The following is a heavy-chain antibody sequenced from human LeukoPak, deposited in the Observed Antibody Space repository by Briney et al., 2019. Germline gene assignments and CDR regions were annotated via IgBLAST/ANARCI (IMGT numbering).Heavy chain of an antibody. CDR3: ARDSAVAGTY. CDR1: GFTFSSYS. D-gene: IGHD6-19*01. CDR2: ISSSRSYI. V-gene: IGHV3-21*01. J-gene: IGHJ4*02. Sequence: PGGSLRLSCAASGFTFSSYSMNWVCQAPGKGLEWVSSISSSRSYIYYADSVKGRFTISRDNAKNSLYLQMNSLRAEDTAVYYCARDSAVAGTYWGQGTLVTVSS.